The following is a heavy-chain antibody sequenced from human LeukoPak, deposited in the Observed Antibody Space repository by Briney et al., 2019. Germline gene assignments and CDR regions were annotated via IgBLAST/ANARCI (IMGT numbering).Heavy chain of an antibody. Sequence: PSETLSLTCTVSGGSISSGGYYWSWIRQHPGKGLEWIGYIYYSGSTYYNPSLKSRVTISVDTSKNQFSLKLSSVTAADTAVYYCARVGLWRYCSSTSCYRGSFDYWGQGTLVTVSS. D-gene: IGHD2-2*02. CDR2: IYYSGST. CDR1: GGSISSGGYY. J-gene: IGHJ4*02. CDR3: ARVGLWRYCSSTSCYRGSFDY. V-gene: IGHV4-31*03.